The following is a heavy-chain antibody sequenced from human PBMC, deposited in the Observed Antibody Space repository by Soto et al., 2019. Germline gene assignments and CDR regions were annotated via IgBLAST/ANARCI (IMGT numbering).Heavy chain of an antibody. Sequence: TGGSLRLSCAASGFTFSSYAMSWVRQAPGKGLEWVSAISGSGGSTYYADSVKGRFTISRDNSKNTLYLQMNSLRAEDTAVYYYAKDPGRSITIFGVVISFDYWGQGTLVTVSS. J-gene: IGHJ4*02. D-gene: IGHD3-3*01. CDR2: ISGSGGST. CDR1: GFTFSSYA. V-gene: IGHV3-23*01. CDR3: AKDPGRSITIFGVVISFDY.